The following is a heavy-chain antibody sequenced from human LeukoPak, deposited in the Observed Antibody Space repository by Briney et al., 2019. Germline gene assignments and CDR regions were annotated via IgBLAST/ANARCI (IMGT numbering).Heavy chain of an antibody. CDR3: ARDSHGATPVTTGGGGHWFDP. J-gene: IGHJ5*02. CDR2: IIPIFGTA. Sequence: SVKVSFKASGGTFSSYAISWVRQAPGQGLEWMGGIIPIFGTANYAQKFQGRVTITADESTSTAYMELSSLRSEDTAVYYCARDSHGATPVTTGGGGHWFDPWGQGTLVTVSS. D-gene: IGHD4-17*01. V-gene: IGHV1-69*13. CDR1: GGTFSSYA.